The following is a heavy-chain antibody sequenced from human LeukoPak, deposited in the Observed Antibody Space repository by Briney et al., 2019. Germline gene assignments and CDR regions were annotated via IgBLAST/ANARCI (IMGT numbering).Heavy chain of an antibody. CDR3: AREGYCSGGICYSTMNWFDP. CDR2: ISAYNGNT. CDR1: VYRFTSYG. V-gene: IGHV1-18*01. D-gene: IGHD2-15*01. J-gene: IGHJ5*02. Sequence: GASVKVSCKASVYRFTSYGITWVRQAPGQGLEWMGWISAYNGNTNYAQKVQGRVTLTTDTSTSAAYMELRSLRSDDTAVYYCAREGYCSGGICYSTMNWFDPWGQGTLVTVSS.